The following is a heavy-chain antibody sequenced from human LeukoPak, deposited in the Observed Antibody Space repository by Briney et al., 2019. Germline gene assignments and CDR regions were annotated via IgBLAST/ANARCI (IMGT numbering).Heavy chain of an antibody. J-gene: IGHJ6*02. CDR1: GFTFRNYA. CDR3: AKDFREYYYGSGSYGMDV. Sequence: GGSLRLSCAASGFTFRNYAMGWVRQAPGKGLEWVSAISGSGGSTYYADSVKGRFTISRDNSKNTLYLQMNSLRAEDTAVYYCAKDFREYYYGSGSYGMDVWGQGTTVTVSS. V-gene: IGHV3-23*01. D-gene: IGHD3-10*01. CDR2: ISGSGGST.